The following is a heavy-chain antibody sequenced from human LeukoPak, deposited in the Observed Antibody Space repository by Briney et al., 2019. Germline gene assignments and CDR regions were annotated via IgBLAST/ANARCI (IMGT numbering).Heavy chain of an antibody. D-gene: IGHD6-6*01. CDR2: TYYGGST. J-gene: IGHJ4*02. CDR1: GGSISSSSYY. CDR3: ASIISARPDY. V-gene: IGHV4-39*01. Sequence: SETLSLTCTVSGGSISSSSYYWGWIRQPPGKGLEWIGSTYYGGSTYYNPSLKSRVTISLDTSKNQFSLKLSSVTAADTAVYHCASIISARPDYWGQGILVTASS.